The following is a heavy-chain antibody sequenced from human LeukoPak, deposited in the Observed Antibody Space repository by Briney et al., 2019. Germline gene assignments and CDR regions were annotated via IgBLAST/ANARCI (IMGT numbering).Heavy chain of an antibody. V-gene: IGHV3-23*01. J-gene: IGHJ4*02. CDR3: AKIVSPATTRDY. CDR1: GFTFSSYA. CDR2: ISGSGGST. D-gene: IGHD5-12*01. Sequence: GGSLRLSCAASGFTFSSYAMSWVRQAPGKGLEWVSGISGSGGSTYYADSVKGRFTISRDNSKNTLYLQMNSLRAEDTAIYYCAKIVSPATTRDYWGQGTLVTVSS.